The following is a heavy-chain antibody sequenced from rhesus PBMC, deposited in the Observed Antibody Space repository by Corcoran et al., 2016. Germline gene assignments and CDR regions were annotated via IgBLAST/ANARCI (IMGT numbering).Heavy chain of an antibody. CDR2: IYGSSTCP. J-gene: IGHJ4*01. V-gene: IGHV4S10*01. CDR1: GGSISDSYR. CDR3: ARNGGDTVGTDPYFDY. D-gene: IGHD5-24*01. Sequence: QVQLQESGPGVVKPSETLSLTCAVSGGSISDSYRWSWIRQTPGKGLEWIGYIYGSSTCPNYTPSPKSRVTISKDTSQHQFSLKLSSVTAADTAVYYCARNGGDTVGTDPYFDYWGQGVLVTVSS.